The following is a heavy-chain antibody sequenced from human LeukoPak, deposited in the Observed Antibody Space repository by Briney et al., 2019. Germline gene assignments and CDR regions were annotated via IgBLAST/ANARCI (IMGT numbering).Heavy chain of an antibody. V-gene: IGHV4-59*01. CDR1: GGSISSYY. D-gene: IGHD2-21*01. Sequence: SETLSLTCTVSGGSISSYYWSWIRQPLGKGLEWIGYIYYSGSTNYNPSLKSRVTISVDTSKNQSSLKLSSVTAADTAVYYCARDLPYCGGDCYSGYDAFDIWGQGTMVTVSS. J-gene: IGHJ3*02. CDR2: IYYSGST. CDR3: ARDLPYCGGDCYSGYDAFDI.